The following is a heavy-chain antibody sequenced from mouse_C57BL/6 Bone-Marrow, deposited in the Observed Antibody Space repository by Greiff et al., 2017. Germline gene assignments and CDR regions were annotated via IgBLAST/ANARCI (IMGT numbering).Heavy chain of an antibody. V-gene: IGHV5-6*02. J-gene: IGHJ1*03. Sequence: DVMLVESGGDLVKPGGSLKLSCAASGFTFSRYGMSWVRQTPDKRLEWVATISSGGGYTYYPDSVKGRFTISRDNAKNTLYLQMSSLKSEDTAMYYCARPPYYYGSSYRYFDVWGTGTTVTVSS. CDR1: GFTFSRYG. CDR2: ISSGGGYT. D-gene: IGHD1-1*01. CDR3: ARPPYYYGSSYRYFDV.